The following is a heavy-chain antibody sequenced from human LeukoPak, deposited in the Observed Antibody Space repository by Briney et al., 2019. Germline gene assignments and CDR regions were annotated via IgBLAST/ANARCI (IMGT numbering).Heavy chain of an antibody. Sequence: GESLKISCKGSGYSFTSYWISWVRQMPGKGLEWMGRIDPSDSYTNYSPSFQGHVTISADKPISTAYLQWSSLKASDTAMYYCARNPSGYSSRYHYYGMDVWGKGTTVTVSS. CDR1: GYSFTSYW. D-gene: IGHD6-13*01. CDR3: ARNPSGYSSRYHYYGMDV. J-gene: IGHJ6*04. V-gene: IGHV5-10-1*01. CDR2: IDPSDSYT.